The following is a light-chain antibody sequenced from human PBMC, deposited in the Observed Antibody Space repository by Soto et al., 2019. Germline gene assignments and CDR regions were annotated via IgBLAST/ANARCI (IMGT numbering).Light chain of an antibody. V-gene: IGKV1-5*03. CDR2: EAS. CDR1: QSISSW. J-gene: IGKJ1*01. CDR3: QQYNSYSPRT. Sequence: DIQMTQSPSTLSASVGDRVTITCRASQSISSWWAWYQQKPGKAPKLLIYEASSLESGVPSRFNGSRSGTEFTLTISSLQPDDFATYYCQQYNSYSPRTFGQGTKVEIK.